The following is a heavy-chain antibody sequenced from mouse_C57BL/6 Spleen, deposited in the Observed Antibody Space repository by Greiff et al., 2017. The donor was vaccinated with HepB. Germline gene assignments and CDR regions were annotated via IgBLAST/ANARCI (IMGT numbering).Heavy chain of an antibody. CDR2: INPYNGGT. CDR3: ARYPNYYGSSTGYFDV. D-gene: IGHD1-1*01. V-gene: IGHV1-19*01. CDR1: GYTFTDYY. Sequence: VQLQQSGPVLVKPGASVKMSCKASGYTFTDYYMNCVKQSHGKSLEWIGVINPYNGGTSYNQKFKGKATLTVDKSSSTAYMELNSLTSEDSAVYYCARYPNYYGSSTGYFDVWGTGTTVTVSS. J-gene: IGHJ1*03.